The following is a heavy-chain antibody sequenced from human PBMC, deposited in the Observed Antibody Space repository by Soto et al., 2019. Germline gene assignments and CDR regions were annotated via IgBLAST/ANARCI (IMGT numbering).Heavy chain of an antibody. CDR3: ANGKDRVRYYYGMDV. D-gene: IGHD1-26*01. CDR2: ISFDGSER. Sequence: QVQLVESGGGVVQPGTSLRLSCVVSGLTFRDSGMHWVRQAPGKGLEWVAVISFDGSERHYRDSVKGRFSISRDNSRNTLYLQMNSLRGDDSAVYYCANGKDRVRYYYGMDVWGQGSTVTVSS. V-gene: IGHV3-30*18. J-gene: IGHJ6*02. CDR1: GLTFRDSG.